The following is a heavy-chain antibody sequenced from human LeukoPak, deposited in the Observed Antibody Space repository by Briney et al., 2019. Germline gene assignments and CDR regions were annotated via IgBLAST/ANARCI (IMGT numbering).Heavy chain of an antibody. J-gene: IGHJ6*03. D-gene: IGHD6-13*01. CDR3: ARGAAAGTINYYYYMDV. CDR1: EDTFTNYY. CDR2: INPNSGGT. Sequence: ASVKVSCKASEDTFTNYYMHWVRQAPGQGLEWMGWINPNSGGTNYAQKFQGRVTMTRDTSISTAYMELSRLRSDDTAVYYCARGAAAGTINYYYYMDVWGKGTTVTVSS. V-gene: IGHV1-2*02.